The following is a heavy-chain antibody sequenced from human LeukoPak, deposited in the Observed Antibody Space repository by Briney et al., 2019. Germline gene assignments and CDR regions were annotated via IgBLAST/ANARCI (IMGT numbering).Heavy chain of an antibody. J-gene: IGHJ4*02. CDR3: ARHATLPSALDY. CDR1: GNSFSNYL. CDR2: IYPGDSDT. V-gene: IGHV5-51*01. Sequence: GESLRISCKGSGNSFSNYLIGWVRQMPGKGLEWMGIIYPGDSDTRYSPSFQGQVSISVDKSITTAYLQWSSLKASDTAIYYCARHATLPSALDYWGQGTLVTVSS. D-gene: IGHD2/OR15-2a*01.